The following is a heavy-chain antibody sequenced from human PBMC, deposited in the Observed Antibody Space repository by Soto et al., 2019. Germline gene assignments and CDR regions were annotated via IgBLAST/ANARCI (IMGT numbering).Heavy chain of an antibody. D-gene: IGHD6-19*01. CDR1: GGCISSYY. V-gene: IGHV4-4*07. Sequence: SETLSLTCTVSGGCISSYYWSWIRQPAGKGLEWIGRIYTSGSTNYNPSLKSRVTMSVDTSKNQFSLKLSSVTAADTAVYYCARSSGFYSRNWFDPWGQGTLVTVS. J-gene: IGHJ5*02. CDR3: ARSSGFYSRNWFDP. CDR2: IYTSGST.